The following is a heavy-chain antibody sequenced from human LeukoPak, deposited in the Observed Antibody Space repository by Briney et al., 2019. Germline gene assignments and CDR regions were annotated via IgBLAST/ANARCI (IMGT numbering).Heavy chain of an antibody. D-gene: IGHD4-23*01. CDR3: ARGGVYGGTPFVS. CDR2: INSGGSST. CDR1: GFTFSNYW. V-gene: IGHV3-74*01. J-gene: IGHJ5*02. Sequence: GGSLRLSCAASGFTFSNYWMHWVRQAPGKGLVWVSRINSGGSSTSYADSVKGRFTISRDNAKNTLYLQMNSLRAEDTAVYYCARGGVYGGTPFVSWGPGTLVTVSS.